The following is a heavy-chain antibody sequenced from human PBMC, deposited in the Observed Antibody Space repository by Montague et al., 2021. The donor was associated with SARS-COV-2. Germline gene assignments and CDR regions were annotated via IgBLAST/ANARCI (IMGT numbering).Heavy chain of an antibody. V-gene: IGHV4-4*07. CDR2: IYASGGT. Sequence: SETLSLTCSVSGEPISGFFWNWIRQPAGKGLEWIGRIYASGGTDXNPSLESRVTMSVDTSKNQFSLKVNSVTAADTAMYYCARGVVAAPPMVDYWGRGTLVTVPS. CDR3: ARGVVAAPPMVDY. CDR1: GEPISGFF. D-gene: IGHD2-15*01. J-gene: IGHJ4*02.